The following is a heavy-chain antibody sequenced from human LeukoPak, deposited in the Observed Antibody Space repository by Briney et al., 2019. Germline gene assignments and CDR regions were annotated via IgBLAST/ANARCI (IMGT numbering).Heavy chain of an antibody. J-gene: IGHJ6*02. CDR3: ASESTVTTNYYYGMDV. CDR2: INPSGGSA. Sequence: ASVKVSCKASGYTFTRYYMHWVRQAPGQGLEWMGIINPSGGSANYAQKFQGRVTMTRDTSTSTVYMELSSLRSEDTAVYYCASESTVTTNYYYGMDVWGQGTTVTVSS. CDR1: GYTFTRYY. D-gene: IGHD4-17*01. V-gene: IGHV1-46*01.